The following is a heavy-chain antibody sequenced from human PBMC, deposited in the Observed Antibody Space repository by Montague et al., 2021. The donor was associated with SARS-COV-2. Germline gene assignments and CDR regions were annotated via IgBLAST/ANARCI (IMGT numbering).Heavy chain of an antibody. V-gene: IGHV4-59*01. J-gene: IGHJ3*02. CDR3: EREVRYYYDSSGPGAFDI. Sequence: SGNTNYNPSLKSRVTISVDTSKNQFSLKLSPVTASDTAVYYCEREVRYYYDSSGPGAFDICGLGKMFTVS. D-gene: IGHD3-22*01. CDR2: SGNT.